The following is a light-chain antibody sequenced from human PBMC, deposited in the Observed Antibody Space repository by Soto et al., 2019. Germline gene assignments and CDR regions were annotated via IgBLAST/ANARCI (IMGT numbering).Light chain of an antibody. Sequence: DIQMTQSPSSVSASVGDRVTITCRASKGISSWLAWYQQKPGKAPKLLIYAATSLQSWVPSRVSGSGSGTDFTLTILSLQPEHFATYYCQQANSFRLTFGVRTNVHIK. V-gene: IGKV1-12*01. CDR1: KGISSW. CDR2: AAT. J-gene: IGKJ4*01. CDR3: QQANSFRLT.